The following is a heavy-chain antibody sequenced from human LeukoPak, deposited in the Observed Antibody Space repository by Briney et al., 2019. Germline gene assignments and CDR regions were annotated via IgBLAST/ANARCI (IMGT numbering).Heavy chain of an antibody. CDR2: INHSGST. Sequence: SETLSLTCAVYGGSFSGYYWSWIRQPPGKGLEWIGEINHSGSTNYNPSLKSRVTISVDTSKNQFSLKLSSVTAADTAVYYCASLLLDYWGQGTLVTVSS. J-gene: IGHJ4*02. CDR1: GGSFSGYY. V-gene: IGHV4-34*01. D-gene: IGHD1-26*01. CDR3: ASLLLDY.